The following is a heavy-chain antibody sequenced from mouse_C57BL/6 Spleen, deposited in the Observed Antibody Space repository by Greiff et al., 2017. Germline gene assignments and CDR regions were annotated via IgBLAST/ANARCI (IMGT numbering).Heavy chain of an antibody. CDR3: ARDQGFAY. CDR2: ISDGGSYT. CDR1: GFTFSSYA. V-gene: IGHV5-4*01. Sequence: EVMLVESGGGLVKPGGSLKLSCAASGFTFSSYAMSWVRQTPDKRLEWVATISDGGSYTYYPDNVKGRFTISRDNAKNNLYLQMSHLKSEDTAMYYCARDQGFAYWGQGTLVTVSA. J-gene: IGHJ3*01.